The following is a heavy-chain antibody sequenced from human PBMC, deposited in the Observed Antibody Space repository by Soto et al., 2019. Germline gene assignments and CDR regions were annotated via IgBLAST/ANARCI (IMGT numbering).Heavy chain of an antibody. CDR3: ARDSAGVSGSYFRASGSFDY. V-gene: IGHV3-30-3*01. Sequence: QVQLVESGGGVVQPGRSLRLSCAASGFTFSSYAMHWVRQAPGKGLEWVAVISYDGSNKYYADSVKGRFTISRDNSKNTLYLQMNSLRAEDTAVYYCARDSAGVSGSYFRASGSFDYWGQGTLVTVSS. J-gene: IGHJ4*02. CDR2: ISYDGSNK. D-gene: IGHD1-26*01. CDR1: GFTFSSYA.